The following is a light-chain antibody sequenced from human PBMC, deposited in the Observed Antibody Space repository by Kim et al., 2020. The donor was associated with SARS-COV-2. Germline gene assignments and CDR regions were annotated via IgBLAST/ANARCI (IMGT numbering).Light chain of an antibody. V-gene: IGKV3-15*01. J-gene: IGKJ4*01. CDR1: QSVSSN. CDR3: QQYNNWPAGS. Sequence: CPGERATRSCRASQSVSSNLAWYQQKPGQAPRLLIYGASTRATGIPARFSGSGSGTEFTLTISSLQSEDLAVYHCQQYNNWPAGSFGGGTKVDIK. CDR2: GAS.